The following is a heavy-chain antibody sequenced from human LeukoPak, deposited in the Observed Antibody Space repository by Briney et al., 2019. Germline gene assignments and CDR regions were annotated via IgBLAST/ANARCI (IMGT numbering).Heavy chain of an antibody. CDR1: GYTFTSYG. Sequence: SVKVSCKASGYTFTSYGISWVRQAPGQGLEWMGRIIPILGIADYAQKFQGRVTITADKSTSTACMELSSLRSEDTAVYYCARGAEWGRWFDPWGQGTLVTVSS. CDR3: ARGAEWGRWFDP. CDR2: IIPILGIA. D-gene: IGHD7-27*01. V-gene: IGHV1-69*04. J-gene: IGHJ5*02.